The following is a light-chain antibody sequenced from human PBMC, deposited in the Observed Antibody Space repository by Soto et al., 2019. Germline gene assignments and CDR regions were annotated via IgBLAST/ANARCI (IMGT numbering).Light chain of an antibody. Sequence: QSALTQPRSVSGSPGQSVTISCTGTSSDVGGYNYVSWYQQHPGKDPKGMIYDVSERPSGVPDRFSGSKSGNTASPTNSAHQAEDEADYYCCSNAGSYEVFGGGTKLTVL. CDR2: DVS. J-gene: IGLJ2*01. CDR1: SSDVGGYNY. V-gene: IGLV2-11*01. CDR3: CSNAGSYEV.